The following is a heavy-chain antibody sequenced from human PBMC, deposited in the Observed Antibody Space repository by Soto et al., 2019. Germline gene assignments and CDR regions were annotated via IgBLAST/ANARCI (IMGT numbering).Heavy chain of an antibody. J-gene: IGHJ6*02. D-gene: IGHD2-21*01. Sequence: GGSLRLSCAASGFTFSSFWMHWVRQAPGKGLVWVSRINNDGSSTAYADSVKGRFTISRDTAKSTLYLQVTSLRAEDTAVYYCARDPLIGNTDYGLDVWGQGTTVTVSS. V-gene: IGHV3-74*01. CDR1: GFTFSSFW. CDR3: ARDPLIGNTDYGLDV. CDR2: INNDGSST.